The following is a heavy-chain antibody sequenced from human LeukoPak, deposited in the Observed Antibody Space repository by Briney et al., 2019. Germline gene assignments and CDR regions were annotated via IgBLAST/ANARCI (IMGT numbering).Heavy chain of an antibody. CDR3: ARERFPIRGYRYETFDY. V-gene: IGHV1-2*06. Sequence: ASVKVSCKASGYTFTGYYMHWVRQAPGQGLEWMGRINPNSGGTNYAQKFQGRVTMTRDTSISTAYMELSRPRSDDTAVYYCARERFPIRGYRYETFDYWGQGTLVTVSS. CDR1: GYTFTGYY. J-gene: IGHJ4*02. D-gene: IGHD5-12*01. CDR2: INPNSGGT.